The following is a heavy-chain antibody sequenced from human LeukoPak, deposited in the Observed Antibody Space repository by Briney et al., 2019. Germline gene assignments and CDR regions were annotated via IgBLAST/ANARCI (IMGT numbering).Heavy chain of an antibody. D-gene: IGHD2-8*01. CDR2: ISSSSSTI. J-gene: IGHJ4*02. Sequence: GGSLRLSCAASGFTFSSYSMNWVRQAPGKGLEWVSYISSSSSTIYYADSVKGRFTISRDNAKNSPYLQMNSLRAEDTAVYYCARRGMVYALDYWGQGTLVTVSS. CDR3: ARRGMVYALDY. CDR1: GFTFSSYS. V-gene: IGHV3-48*01.